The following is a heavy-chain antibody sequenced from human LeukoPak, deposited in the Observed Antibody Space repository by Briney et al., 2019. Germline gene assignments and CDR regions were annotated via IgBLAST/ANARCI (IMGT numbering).Heavy chain of an antibody. CDR3: ANVGSTGLLKTLVDY. D-gene: IGHD2-8*02. CDR2: IRANGGST. CDR1: GFSFSSYA. J-gene: IGHJ4*02. V-gene: IGHV3-23*01. Sequence: GGSLRLSCAASGFSFSSYAMTWVRQAPGKVLEWVSGIRANGGSTYYADSVKGRFTMSRQNSGSQLYLQMNSLRADDTAVYYCANVGSTGLLKTLVDYWGQGTLVTVSS.